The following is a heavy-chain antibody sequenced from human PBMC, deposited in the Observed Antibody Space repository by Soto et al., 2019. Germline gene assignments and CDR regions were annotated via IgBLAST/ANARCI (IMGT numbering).Heavy chain of an antibody. J-gene: IGHJ5*02. V-gene: IGHV3-30-3*01. Sequence: QVQLVESGGGVVQPGRSLRLSCAASGFTFSSYAMHWVRQAPGKGLEWVAVISYDGSNKYYADSVKGRFTISRDNSKNTLYLQMNSLRAEDTAVYYCARDCISTENLGARWFDPWGQGTLVTVSS. CDR1: GFTFSSYA. D-gene: IGHD3-16*01. CDR2: ISYDGSNK. CDR3: ARDCISTENLGARWFDP.